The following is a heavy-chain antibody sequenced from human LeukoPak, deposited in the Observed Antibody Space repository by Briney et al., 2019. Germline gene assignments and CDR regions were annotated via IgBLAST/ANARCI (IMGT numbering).Heavy chain of an antibody. J-gene: IGHJ4*02. CDR1: GFTFSTYA. CDR2: ISRSGDNT. D-gene: IGHD3-9*01. Sequence: PGGSLRLSCAASGFTFSTYAMTWVRQAPGKGLEWVSGISRSGDNTYYADSVKGRFTISRDNSKNTLYLQMNSLRAEDTAVYYCAKDGYFDWLIDYWGQGTLVTVSS. CDR3: AKDGYFDWLIDY. V-gene: IGHV3-23*01.